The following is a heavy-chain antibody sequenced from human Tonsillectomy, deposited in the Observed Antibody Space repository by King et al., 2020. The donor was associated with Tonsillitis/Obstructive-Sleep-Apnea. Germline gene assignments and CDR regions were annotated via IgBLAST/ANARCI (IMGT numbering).Heavy chain of an antibody. J-gene: IGHJ4*02. CDR1: GYTFTDYY. Sequence: QLVQSGAEVKKPGASVKVSCKASGYTFTDYYMHWVRQXPGQGLEWMXWXXPNSGGXDSAQKFRGRVTMTRDTSISTAYMELSSLTSDDTAVYYCARGPRGYSYGSVDYWGQGTLVTVSS. D-gene: IGHD5-18*01. CDR3: ARGPRGYSYGSVDY. CDR2: XXPNSGGX. V-gene: IGHV1-2*02.